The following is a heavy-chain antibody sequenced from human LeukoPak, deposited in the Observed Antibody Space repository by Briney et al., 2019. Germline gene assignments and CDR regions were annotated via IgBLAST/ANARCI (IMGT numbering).Heavy chain of an antibody. CDR2: ISSSSSYI. CDR1: GFTFSSYS. Sequence: GGSLRLSCAASGFTFSSYSMNWVRQAPGKGLEWVSSISSSSSYIYYADSVKGRFTISRDNAKNSLYLQMNSLRAEDTAVYYCARDRRSGGSCSGYWGQGTLVTVSS. V-gene: IGHV3-21*01. CDR3: ARDRRSGGSCSGY. D-gene: IGHD2-15*01. J-gene: IGHJ4*02.